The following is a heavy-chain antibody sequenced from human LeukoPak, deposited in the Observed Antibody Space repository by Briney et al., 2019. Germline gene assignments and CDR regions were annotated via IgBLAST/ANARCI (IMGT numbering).Heavy chain of an antibody. Sequence: ASVKVSCKASGYSFTSHYMHWVRQAPGQGLEWMGIINPSGGSTSYAQKFQGRVTMTRDTSTSTVYMELSSLRSEDTAVYYCARAHTRYYYGSDYWGQGTLVTVSS. V-gene: IGHV1-46*01. D-gene: IGHD3-10*01. CDR2: INPSGGST. J-gene: IGHJ4*02. CDR1: GYSFTSHY. CDR3: ARAHTRYYYGSDY.